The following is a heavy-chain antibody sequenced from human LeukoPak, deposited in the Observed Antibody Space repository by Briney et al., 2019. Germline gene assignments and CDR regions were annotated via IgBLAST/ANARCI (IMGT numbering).Heavy chain of an antibody. CDR1: GGSISSYY. V-gene: IGHV4-59*08. CDR3: ARHSIIGGTEYAFDI. CDR2: IYYSGST. D-gene: IGHD2-15*01. J-gene: IGHJ3*02. Sequence: SETLSLTCTVPGGSISSYYWSWIRQSPGKGLEWIGYIYYSGSTNHNPSLKSRVTISVDTSKNQFSLKLSSVTAADTAVYYCARHSIIGGTEYAFDIWGQGTMVTVSS.